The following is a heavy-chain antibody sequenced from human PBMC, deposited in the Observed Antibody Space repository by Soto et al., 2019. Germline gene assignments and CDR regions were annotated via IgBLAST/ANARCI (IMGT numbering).Heavy chain of an antibody. CDR2: IWYDGSNK. CDR3: ARVGYHLLSHYYYYRMDV. V-gene: IGHV3-33*01. J-gene: IGHJ6*02. D-gene: IGHD2-2*01. Sequence: QAQLVESGGGVVQPGRSLRLSCAASGFTFSRYGMHWVRQAPGKGLEWVAVIWYDGSNKYYADSVKGRFTISRDNSKNTLYRQMNRLRAEDTAVYYCARVGYHLLSHYYYYRMDVWGQGTTVTVSS. CDR1: GFTFSRYG.